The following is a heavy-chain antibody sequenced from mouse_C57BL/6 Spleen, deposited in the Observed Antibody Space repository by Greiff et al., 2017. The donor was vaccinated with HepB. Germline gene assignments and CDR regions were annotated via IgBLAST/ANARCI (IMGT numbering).Heavy chain of an antibody. CDR1: GYAFSSSW. CDR3: ANYYGSP. J-gene: IGHJ4*01. Sequence: QVQLQQSGPELVKPGASVKISCKASGYAFSSSWMNWVKQRPGKGLEWIGRIYPGDGDINYNGKFKGKATLTADKSSSTAYMQLSSLTSEDSAVYFCANYYGSPWGQGTSVTVSS. D-gene: IGHD1-1*01. V-gene: IGHV1-82*01. CDR2: IYPGDGDI.